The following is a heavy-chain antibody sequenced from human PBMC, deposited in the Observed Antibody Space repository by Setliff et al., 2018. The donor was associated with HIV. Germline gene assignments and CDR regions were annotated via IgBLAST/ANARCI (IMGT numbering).Heavy chain of an antibody. D-gene: IGHD6-13*01. V-gene: IGHV3-15*01. CDR1: GFTFSSAW. J-gene: IGHJ3*02. CDR2: VKSKSDGGTT. CDR3: ARATAAWDDAFDI. Sequence: GGSLRLSCAASGFTFSSAWMSWVRQAPGKGLEWVGRVKSKSDGGTTDYAAPVKGRFTISRDDSKNTLYLQMNSLKTEDTAVYYCARATAAWDDAFDIWGQGTMVTVSS.